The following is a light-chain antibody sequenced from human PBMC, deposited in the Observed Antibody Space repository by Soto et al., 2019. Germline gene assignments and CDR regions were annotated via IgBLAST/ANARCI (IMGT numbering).Light chain of an antibody. J-gene: IGKJ3*01. CDR2: GAS. CDR1: QSISSGY. CDR3: QQYGNAPFT. Sequence: EIVLTQSPGTLSFSPRERATLTCRASQSISSGYLAWFQQKPGQAPRLLIYGASSRATGIPDRFSGSGSGTDFTLTISRLEPEDFAVYYCQQYGNAPFTFGPGTQVDIK. V-gene: IGKV3-20*01.